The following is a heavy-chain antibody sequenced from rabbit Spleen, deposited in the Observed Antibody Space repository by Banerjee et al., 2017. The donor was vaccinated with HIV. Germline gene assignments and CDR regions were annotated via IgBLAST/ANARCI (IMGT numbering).Heavy chain of an antibody. CDR3: ARETSSGWGIVSFYFSL. CDR1: GFSFSSSDY. CDR2: GYSGSSGDT. J-gene: IGHJ4*01. D-gene: IGHD4-1*01. V-gene: IGHV1S40*01. Sequence: QSLEESGGDLVKPGASLTLTCTASGFSFSSSDYMSWVRQAPGKGLEWIACGYSGSSGDTYYASWAKGRFTISKTSSTTVTLQMTSLTAADTATYFCARETSSGWGIVSFYFSLWGPGTLVTVS.